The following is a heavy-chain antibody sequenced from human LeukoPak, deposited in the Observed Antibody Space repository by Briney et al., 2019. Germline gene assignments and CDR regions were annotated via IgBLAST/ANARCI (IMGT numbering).Heavy chain of an antibody. J-gene: IGHJ5*02. CDR1: GFTFSSYG. V-gene: IGHV3-30*02. CDR2: IRYDGSNK. D-gene: IGHD3-10*01. Sequence: GGSLRLSCTASGFTFSSYGMHWVRQSPGKGLEWVAFIRYDGSNKYYADSVKGRFTISRDNSKNTLYLQMNSLRVEDTAVYYCAKDLLRFGENWFDPWGQGTLVTVS. CDR3: AKDLLRFGENWFDP.